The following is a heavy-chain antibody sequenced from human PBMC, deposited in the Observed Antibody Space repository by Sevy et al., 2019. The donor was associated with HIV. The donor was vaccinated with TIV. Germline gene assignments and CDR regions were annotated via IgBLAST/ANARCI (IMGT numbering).Heavy chain of an antibody. CDR2: ISSSSSYI. D-gene: IGHD5-12*01. CDR1: GFTFSSYS. CDR3: ARGEEMATIYYWYFDL. J-gene: IGHJ2*01. Sequence: GGSLRLSCAASGFTFSSYSMNWVRQAPGKGLEWVSSISSSSSYIYYAYTVKGRFTISRDNAKNSLYLQMNSLRAEDTAVYYCARGEEMATIYYWYFDLWGRGTLVTVSS. V-gene: IGHV3-21*01.